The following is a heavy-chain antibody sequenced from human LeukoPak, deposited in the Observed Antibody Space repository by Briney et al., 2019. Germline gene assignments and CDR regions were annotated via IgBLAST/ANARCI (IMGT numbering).Heavy chain of an antibody. J-gene: IGHJ4*02. CDR1: GFTFSSYW. CDR2: INSDGSST. V-gene: IGHV3-74*01. Sequence: PGGSLRLSCAASGFTFSSYWMHWVRQAPGKGLVGFSRINSDGSSTSYADSVRGRFSISRDNAKNTLYLQMNSLRAEDTAVYYCARGLSGYASSLGYWGQGTLVTVSA. D-gene: IGHD6-6*01. CDR3: ARGLSGYASSLGY.